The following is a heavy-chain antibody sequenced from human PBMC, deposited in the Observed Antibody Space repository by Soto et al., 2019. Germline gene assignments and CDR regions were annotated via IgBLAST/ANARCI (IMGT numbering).Heavy chain of an antibody. CDR2: MYFSGFYSGST. Sequence: PSESLSLTCTVSGGSMSSSNYYWGWIRQPPGKGLEWIANMYFSGFYSGSTSYNPSFKSRVTISVDTSKNQYSLQVSSVTVVETAVYYCAGGFDILIFGYCLDDWGEGTLVTASS. CDR3: AGGFDILIFGYCLDD. J-gene: IGHJ4*02. D-gene: IGHD3-9*01. V-gene: IGHV4-39*01. CDR1: GGSMSSSNYY.